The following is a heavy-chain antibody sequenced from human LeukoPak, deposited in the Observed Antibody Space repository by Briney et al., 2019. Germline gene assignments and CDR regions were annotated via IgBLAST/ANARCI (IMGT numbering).Heavy chain of an antibody. CDR1: GFTFSSYA. V-gene: IGHV3-30-3*01. D-gene: IGHD7-27*01. Sequence: GGSLRLSCAASGFTFSSYAMHWVRQAPGKGLEWVAVISYDGSNKYCADSVKGRFTISRDNSKNTLYLQMNSLRAEDTAVYYCAKAAELGPKWYFDLWGRGTLVTVSS. CDR3: AKAAELGPKWYFDL. CDR2: ISYDGSNK. J-gene: IGHJ2*01.